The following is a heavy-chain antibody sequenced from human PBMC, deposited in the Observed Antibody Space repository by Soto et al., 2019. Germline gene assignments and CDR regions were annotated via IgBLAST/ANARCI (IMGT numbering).Heavy chain of an antibody. D-gene: IGHD5-18*01. CDR2: INHSGST. V-gene: IGHV4-34*01. J-gene: IGHJ6*02. Sequence: TSETLSLTCAVYGGSFSGYYWSWIRQPPGKGLEWIGEINHSGSTNYNPSLKSRVTISVDTSKNQFSLKLSSVTAADTAVYYCARARIQLWLRQDYYYGMGVWGQGTTVTVSS. CDR1: GGSFSGYY. CDR3: ARARIQLWLRQDYYYGMGV.